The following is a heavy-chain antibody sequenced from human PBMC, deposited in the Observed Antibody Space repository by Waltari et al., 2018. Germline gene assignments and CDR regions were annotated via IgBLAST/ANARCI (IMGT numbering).Heavy chain of an antibody. CDR3: ARDLGSAGADDY. V-gene: IGHV3-48*02. Sequence: EVQLVESGGGLVQPGGSLRLSCAASGFTFSTHSMTWVRQAPGKGLEWVAYISGSGSIIYYADSVKGRFTISRDNAKNSLYLQMNSLRDEDTALYYCARDLGSAGADDYWGQGTLVTVSS. J-gene: IGHJ4*02. CDR2: ISGSGSII. D-gene: IGHD6-13*01. CDR1: GFTFSTHS.